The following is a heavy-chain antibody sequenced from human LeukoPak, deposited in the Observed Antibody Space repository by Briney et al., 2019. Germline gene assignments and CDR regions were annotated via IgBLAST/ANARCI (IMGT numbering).Heavy chain of an antibody. CDR1: GLTFSSYW. V-gene: IGHV3-74*01. J-gene: IGHJ4*02. CDR2: INSDGSST. CDR3: ARAGSSSRLDY. Sequence: SGGSLRLSCAASGLTFSSYWMHWVRQAPGKGLVWVSRINSDGSSTSYADSVKGRFTISRDNAKNTLYLQMNSLRAEDTAVYYCARAGSSSRLDYWGQGTLVTVSS. D-gene: IGHD6-6*01.